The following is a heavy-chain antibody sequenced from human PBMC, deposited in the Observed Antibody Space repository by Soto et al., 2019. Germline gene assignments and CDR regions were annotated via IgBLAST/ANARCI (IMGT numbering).Heavy chain of an antibody. CDR3: ARYCSSTSCYGLTRGGYYYYGMDV. V-gene: IGHV5-10-1*01. D-gene: IGHD2-2*01. CDR1: GYSFTSYW. J-gene: IGHJ6*02. CDR2: IDPSDSYT. Sequence: GESLKISCKGSGYSFTSYWISWVRQMPGKGLEWMGRIDPSDSYTNYSPSFQGHVTISADKSISTAYLQWSSLKASDTATYYCARYCSSTSCYGLTRGGYYYYGMDVWGQGTTVTVSS.